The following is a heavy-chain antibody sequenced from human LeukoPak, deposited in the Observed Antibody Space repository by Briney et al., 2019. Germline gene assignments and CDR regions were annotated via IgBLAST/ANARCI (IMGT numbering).Heavy chain of an antibody. V-gene: IGHV3-21*01. CDR3: ARDLFGGSCGMDV. D-gene: IGHD3-16*01. CDR2: ISSSSSYI. CDR1: GVTFSSYS. J-gene: IGHJ6*01. Sequence: GGALRLSCAASGVTFSSYSMNWGRQAPGKGLEWVSSISSSSSYIYYADSLKGRFTISRDNAKNSLYLQMNSLRAEDTAVYYCARDLFGGSCGMDVWGQGTTVPVSS.